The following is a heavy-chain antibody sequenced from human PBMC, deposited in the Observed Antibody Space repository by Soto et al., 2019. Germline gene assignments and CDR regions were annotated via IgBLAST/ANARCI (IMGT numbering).Heavy chain of an antibody. CDR2: INPSGGST. Sequence: ASVKVSCKASGYTFTSYYMHWVRQAPGQGLEWMGIINPSGGSTSYAQKFQGRVTMTRDTSTSTVYMELSSLRSEDTAVYYCASSATTYYYDSSGYAFGYWGQGTLVTVSS. CDR3: ASSATTYYYDSSGYAFGY. CDR1: GYTFTSYY. J-gene: IGHJ4*02. V-gene: IGHV1-46*01. D-gene: IGHD3-22*01.